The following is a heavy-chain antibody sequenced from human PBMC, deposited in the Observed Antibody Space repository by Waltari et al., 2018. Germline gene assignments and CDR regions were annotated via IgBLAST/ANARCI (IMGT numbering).Heavy chain of an antibody. CDR2: IYTSGST. J-gene: IGHJ3*02. CDR1: GGSISSYY. D-gene: IGHD1-1*01. CDR3: ARDLNAPNDGGHDAFDI. V-gene: IGHV4-4*07. Sequence: QVQLQESGPGLVKPSETLSLTCTVSGGSISSYYWSWIRQPAGKGLEWIGRIYTSGSTNYNPSLKSRVTMSVDTSKNQFSLKLSSVTAADTAVYYCARDLNAPNDGGHDAFDIWGQGTMVTVSS.